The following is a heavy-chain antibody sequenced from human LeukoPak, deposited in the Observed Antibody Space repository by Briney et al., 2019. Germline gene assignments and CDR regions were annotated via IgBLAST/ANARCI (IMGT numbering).Heavy chain of an antibody. CDR1: RFTFDDYA. Sequence: PGRSLRLSCAASRFTFDDYAMHWVRQAPGKGLEWVSGISWNSGSIGYADSVKGRFTISRDNAKNSLYLQMNSLRAEDTALYYCAKDRMIVVVSYAFDIWGQGTMVTVSS. CDR2: ISWNSGSI. J-gene: IGHJ3*02. CDR3: AKDRMIVVVSYAFDI. D-gene: IGHD3-22*01. V-gene: IGHV3-9*01.